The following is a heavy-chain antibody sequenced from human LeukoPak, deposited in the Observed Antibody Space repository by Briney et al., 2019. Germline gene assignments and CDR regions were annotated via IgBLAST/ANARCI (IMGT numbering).Heavy chain of an antibody. CDR2: IYYSGST. J-gene: IGHJ6*03. CDR1: GVSISSDSYY. CDR3: ATSHYYMDV. V-gene: IGHV4-61*01. Sequence: LETLSLTCTVSGVSISSDSYYWSWIRQPPGKGLEWIGYIYYSGSTNYNPSLKSRVTISVDTSKNQFSLKLSSVTAADTAVYYCATSHYYMDVWGKGTTVTVSS.